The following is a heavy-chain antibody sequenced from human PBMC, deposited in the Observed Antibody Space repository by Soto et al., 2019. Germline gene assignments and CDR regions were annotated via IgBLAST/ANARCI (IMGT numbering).Heavy chain of an antibody. CDR2: VTSDSSTI. CDR1: GVTFSRYR. Sequence: GGSLRLCCAAAGVTFSRYRVNWVRQAPGKGLEWISYVTSDSSTIYYADYVKGRFTISRDNAQNSLFLQMNSLRDEDTAMYFCARHNGRAGCFDPWGEGT. D-gene: IGHD1-20*01. J-gene: IGHJ5*02. CDR3: ARHNGRAGCFDP. V-gene: IGHV3-48*02.